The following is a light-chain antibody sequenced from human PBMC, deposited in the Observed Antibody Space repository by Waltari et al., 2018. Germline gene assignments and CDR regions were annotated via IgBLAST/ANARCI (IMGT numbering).Light chain of an antibody. J-gene: IGKJ2*01. V-gene: IGKV2-30*01. Sequence: DVVLTQSPLSLPVTLGQPASISCRSSQSPASSDGNISLNWFQQRPGHAPRLLIYTNSSRYSVVPDRFSGSGSGTDFTLRISRVEAEDVGIYYCMQGTHWPYTFGQGTKLEIE. CDR2: TNS. CDR1: QSPASSDGNIS. CDR3: MQGTHWPYT.